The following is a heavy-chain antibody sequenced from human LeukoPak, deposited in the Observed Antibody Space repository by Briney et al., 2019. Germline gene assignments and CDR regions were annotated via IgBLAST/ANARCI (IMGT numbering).Heavy chain of an antibody. J-gene: IGHJ3*02. CDR3: AREGSSASGQNWYAFVI. CDR1: GFIFRDYY. D-gene: IGHD5-12*01. CDR2: MYFNSGAT. Sequence: GASVRVSCKASGFIFRDYYVQWVRQAPGQGLEWVGWMYFNSGATRYAPKFQGRVTLTGDTSINTDYMELVSLGSDDTAMYYCAREGSSASGQNWYAFVIWGQETMVTVSS. V-gene: IGHV1-2*02.